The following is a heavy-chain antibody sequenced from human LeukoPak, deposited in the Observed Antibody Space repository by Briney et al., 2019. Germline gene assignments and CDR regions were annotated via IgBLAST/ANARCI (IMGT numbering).Heavy chain of an antibody. V-gene: IGHV3-23*01. Sequence: SGGSLRLSCAASGFTFSSYAMSWVRQAPGKGLKWVSVISGSGGSTYYADSVKGRFTISRDNSKNTLYLQMNSLRAEDTAVYYCAKGSGIAAAGTSLTFDYWGQGTLVTVSS. J-gene: IGHJ4*02. CDR3: AKGSGIAAAGTSLTFDY. CDR1: GFTFSSYA. CDR2: ISGSGGST. D-gene: IGHD6-13*01.